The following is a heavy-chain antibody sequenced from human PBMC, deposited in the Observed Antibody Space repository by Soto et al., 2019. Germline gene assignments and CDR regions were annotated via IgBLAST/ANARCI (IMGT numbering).Heavy chain of an antibody. J-gene: IGHJ5*01. CDR2: IYSSGRS. CDR1: GASISNGDYS. CDR3: ARGREGPFFDF. Sequence: QLQLLESGSGLVKPSQTLPLTCAVSGASISNGDYSWSWIRQPPGRALEWIGYIYSSGRSDYNPSLKSRVTISIVRSNNQFSLRLSSVTAADAAVYYCARGREGPFFDFWGQGALVTVSS. V-gene: IGHV4-30-2*01.